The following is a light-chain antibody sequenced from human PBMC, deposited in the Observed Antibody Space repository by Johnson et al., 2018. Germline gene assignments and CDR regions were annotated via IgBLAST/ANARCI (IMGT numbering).Light chain of an antibody. V-gene: IGLV1-51*02. CDR3: GTWDSSLSAGNG. CDR1: SSNIGNNY. J-gene: IGLJ1*01. CDR2: ENN. Sequence: QSVLTQPPSVSAAPGQKVTISCSGSSSNIGNNYVSWYQQLPGTAPKLLIYENNKRPSGIPDRISGSKSGTSATLGITVLQTGDEADYYCGTWDSSLSAGNGFGTGTKVTVL.